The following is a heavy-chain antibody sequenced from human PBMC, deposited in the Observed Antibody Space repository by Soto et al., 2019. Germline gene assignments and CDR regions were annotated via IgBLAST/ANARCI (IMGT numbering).Heavy chain of an antibody. V-gene: IGHV1-18*01. CDR1: GYTFISYV. Sequence: ASVKVSCKASGYTFISYVINWVRQAPGQGLEWMGWISAYSGNTNYAQKLQGRVTMTTDTATSTAYLELRSLRSDDTAVYYCARSEVVPAANDTFDIWGQGTMVTVSS. J-gene: IGHJ3*02. CDR3: ARSEVVPAANDTFDI. CDR2: ISAYSGNT. D-gene: IGHD2-2*01.